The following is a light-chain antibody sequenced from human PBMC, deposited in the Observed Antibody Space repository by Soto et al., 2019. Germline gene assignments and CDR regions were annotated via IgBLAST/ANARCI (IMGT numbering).Light chain of an antibody. V-gene: IGKV3-15*01. CDR3: QQYNKWPPLT. CDR1: RSVMTN. Sequence: EIVMTRWLATLSVSPGERATLFCRASRSVMTNLAWCQQKPVQAPRLLIYGASTRSTGIPARFSGSGSGTEFSLTISSLQSADFAVYYCQQYNKWPPLTFGGGTKVDIK. J-gene: IGKJ4*01. CDR2: GAS.